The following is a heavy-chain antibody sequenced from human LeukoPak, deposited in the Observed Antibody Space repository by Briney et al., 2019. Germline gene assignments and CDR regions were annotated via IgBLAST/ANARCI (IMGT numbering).Heavy chain of an antibody. CDR3: AKDLPYSGWDELGY. V-gene: IGHV3-23*01. CDR1: GFTFTSYA. J-gene: IGHJ4*02. D-gene: IGHD5-12*01. Sequence: AGGSLRLSCAASGFTFTSYAMSWVRQAPGKGLEWVSAISGSAGSTYYADSVKGRFTISRDNSKNTLYLQMNSLRAEDTAVYYCAKDLPYSGWDELGYWGQGTLVTVSS. CDR2: ISGSAGST.